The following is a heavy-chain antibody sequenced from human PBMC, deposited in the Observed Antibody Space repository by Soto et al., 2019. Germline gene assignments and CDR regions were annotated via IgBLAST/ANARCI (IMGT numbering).Heavy chain of an antibody. D-gene: IGHD5-12*01. CDR2: ISDGGGST. J-gene: IGHJ4*02. CDR3: AKDRGYGGDFDY. Sequence: EVQLLESGGGLVQPGGSLRLSCAASGFAFSGYVMSWVRQAPGKGLEWVSSISDGGGSTHYADSVKGRFTISRNTSKNTLYLQMNSLRAEDAAVYYCAKDRGYGGDFDYWGQGTLVTVSS. CDR1: GFAFSGYV. V-gene: IGHV3-23*01.